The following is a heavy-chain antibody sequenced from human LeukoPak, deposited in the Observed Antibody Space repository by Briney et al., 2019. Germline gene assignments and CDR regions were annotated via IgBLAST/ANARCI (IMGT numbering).Heavy chain of an antibody. CDR3: AKDTTYSSSGWNFDY. CDR2: ISWNSGSI. D-gene: IGHD6-19*01. Sequence: GGSLRLSCSASGFTFDDYGMSWVRQAPGKGLEWVSGISWNSGSIGYADSVKGRFTISRDNAKNSLYLQMNSLRAEDTALYYCAKDTTYSSSGWNFDYWGQGTLVTVSS. CDR1: GFTFDDYG. J-gene: IGHJ4*02. V-gene: IGHV3-9*01.